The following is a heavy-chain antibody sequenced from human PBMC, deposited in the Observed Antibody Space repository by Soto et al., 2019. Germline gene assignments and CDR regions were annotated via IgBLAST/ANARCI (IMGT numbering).Heavy chain of an antibody. J-gene: IGHJ6*02. Sequence: PSETLSLTCTVSGGSISSYYWSWIRQPPGKGLEWIGYIYYSGSTNYNPSLKSRVTISVDTSKNQFSLKLSSVTAADTAVYYCARDRIAAAGTYYYYYGMDVWGQGTTVTVSS. V-gene: IGHV4-59*01. CDR3: ARDRIAAAGTYYYYYGMDV. CDR1: GGSISSYY. D-gene: IGHD6-13*01. CDR2: IYYSGST.